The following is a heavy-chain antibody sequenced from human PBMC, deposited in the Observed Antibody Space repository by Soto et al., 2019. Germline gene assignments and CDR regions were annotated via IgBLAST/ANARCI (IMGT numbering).Heavy chain of an antibody. Sequence: EVRLLESGGGLVQPGGSLRLSCAASGFTFGTFAMSWVHQAPGKGLLWVSTISGGGDVTFYADSVKGRFAISRDNSRNTVYLHINRLRPEDTAIYYCSRDYGSYSGYDRTDLFDYWGQGALVTVSS. V-gene: IGHV3-23*01. D-gene: IGHD5-12*01. CDR2: ISGGGDVT. CDR3: SRDYGSYSGYDRTDLFDY. CDR1: GFTFGTFA. J-gene: IGHJ4*02.